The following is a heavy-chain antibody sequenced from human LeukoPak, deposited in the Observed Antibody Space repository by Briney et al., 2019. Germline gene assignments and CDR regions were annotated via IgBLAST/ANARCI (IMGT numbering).Heavy chain of an antibody. V-gene: IGHV3-53*01. CDR2: IYSGGST. J-gene: IGHJ3*02. Sequence: PGGSLRLSCAASGFTVISSFMSWVRQAPGKELEWVSIIYSGGSTYYADSVKGRFTISRDNSKNTLYLQMNSLRAEDTAVYYCASWSGALSHAFDIWGQGTMVTVSS. D-gene: IGHD3-10*01. CDR3: ASWSGALSHAFDI. CDR1: GFTVISSF.